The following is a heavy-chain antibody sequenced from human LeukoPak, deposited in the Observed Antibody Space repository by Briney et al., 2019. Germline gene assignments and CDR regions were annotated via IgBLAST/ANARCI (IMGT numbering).Heavy chain of an antibody. V-gene: IGHV4-30-2*01. D-gene: IGHD4-17*01. CDR1: GGSISSGGYS. CDR2: IYHSGST. Sequence: PSQTLSLTCAVSGGSISSGGYSWSWIRQPPGKGLEWIGYIYHSGSTYYNPSLKSRVTISVDRSKNQFSLKLSSVTAADTAVYYCARGRYGYGDYEGFDYWGQGTLVTVSS. J-gene: IGHJ4*02. CDR3: ARGRYGYGDYEGFDY.